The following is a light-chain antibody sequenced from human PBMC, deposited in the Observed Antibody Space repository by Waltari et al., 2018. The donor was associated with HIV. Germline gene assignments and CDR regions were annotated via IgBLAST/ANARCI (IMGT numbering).Light chain of an antibody. CDR2: SNN. J-gene: IGLJ3*02. Sequence: QSVLTQPPSASGTPGQRVTISCSGSSSNIGCNTVNWYQQLPGPAPKLLIYSNNPRPSGVPDRCPGSQSGTSASLAISGLQSEDEADYYCTAWDDGLSDPVFGGGTKLTVL. CDR1: SSNIGCNT. V-gene: IGLV1-44*01. CDR3: TAWDDGLSDPV.